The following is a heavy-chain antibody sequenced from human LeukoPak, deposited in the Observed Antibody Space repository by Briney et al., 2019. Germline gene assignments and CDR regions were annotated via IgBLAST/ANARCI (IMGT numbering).Heavy chain of an antibody. CDR3: ARHGAVAGTEDYYYGMDV. CDR2: IYPGDSDT. J-gene: IGHJ6*02. D-gene: IGHD6-19*01. CDR1: GYSFTSYW. V-gene: IGHV5-51*01. Sequence: GESLKISCKGSGYSFTSYWVGWVRQMPGKGLEWMGIIYPGDSDTRYSPSFQGQVTISADKSISTAYLQWSSLKASDTAMYYCARHGAVAGTEDYYYGMDVWGQGTTVTVS.